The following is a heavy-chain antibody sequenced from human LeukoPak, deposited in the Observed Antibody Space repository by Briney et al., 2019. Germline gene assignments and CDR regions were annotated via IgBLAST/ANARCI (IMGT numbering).Heavy chain of an antibody. CDR2: INTRISNI. D-gene: IGHD2-21*02. V-gene: IGHV3-21*01. J-gene: IGHJ4*02. Sequence: KAGRSLRLSCAASGFTFNSYTMSCVRQAPRKGLEWVSSINTRISNIYYADSMKGRFTVSRDNTKNSLYLQMNSLRAEDTAVYFCAKESGHCGADCLALNDYWGQGTLVTVSS. CDR1: GFTFNSYT. CDR3: AKESGHCGADCLALNDY.